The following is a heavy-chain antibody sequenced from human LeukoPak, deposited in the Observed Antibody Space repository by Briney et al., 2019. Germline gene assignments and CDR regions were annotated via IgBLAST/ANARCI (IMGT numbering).Heavy chain of an antibody. CDR1: GGSISSYY. V-gene: IGHV4-59*08. CDR3: ARRPAPFDWLLFAFDM. J-gene: IGHJ3*02. Sequence: PSETLSLTCTVSGGSISSYYWSWIRQPPGKGMEWIGYIHYSGSTNYNPSLKSRVTISVDTSNNQFSLKLSSVTAADTAVYYCARRPAPFDWLLFAFDMWGQGTMVTVSS. CDR2: IHYSGST. D-gene: IGHD3-9*01.